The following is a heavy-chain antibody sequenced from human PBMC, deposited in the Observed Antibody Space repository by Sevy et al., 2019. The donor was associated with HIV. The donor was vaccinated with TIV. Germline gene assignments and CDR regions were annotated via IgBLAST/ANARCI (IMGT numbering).Heavy chain of an antibody. Sequence: GGSLRLSCAASGFTFRNYAMSWVRQAPGKGLEWVTFISSYGNEADYVDSVKGRFTISRDDSKNTLYLQMNSLRPEDTAVYYCARSILAVAGSYGMDVWGQGTTVTVSS. D-gene: IGHD6-19*01. CDR1: GFTFRNYA. CDR3: ARSILAVAGSYGMDV. V-gene: IGHV3-30*03. J-gene: IGHJ6*02. CDR2: ISSYGNEA.